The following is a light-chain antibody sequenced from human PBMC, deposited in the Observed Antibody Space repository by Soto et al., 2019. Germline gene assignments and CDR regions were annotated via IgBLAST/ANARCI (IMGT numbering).Light chain of an antibody. CDR1: SSDVGGYNY. Sequence: QSALTQPASVSGSPGQSITISCTGTSSDVGGYNYVSWYQQYPGKAPKLMIYDVSNRPSGVSNRFSGSKSGNTASLTISGLQAEDEAEYYCSSYTGSSTLVFGGGTKLTVL. J-gene: IGLJ2*01. CDR3: SSYTGSSTLV. V-gene: IGLV2-14*01. CDR2: DVS.